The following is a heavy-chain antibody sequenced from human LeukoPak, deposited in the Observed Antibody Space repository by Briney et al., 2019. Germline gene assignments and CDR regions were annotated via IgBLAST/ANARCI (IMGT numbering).Heavy chain of an antibody. CDR2: ISGSGGST. D-gene: IGHD3-10*01. CDR1: GFTFSSYA. V-gene: IGHV3-23*01. CDR3: AKDSTHSGVLWFGESGGFDY. J-gene: IGHJ4*02. Sequence: GGSLRLSCAASGFTFSSYAMSWVRQAPGKGLEWVSAISGSGGSTYYADSVKGRFTISRDNSKNTLYLQMNSLRAEDTAVYYCAKDSTHSGVLWFGESGGFDYWGQGTLVTVSS.